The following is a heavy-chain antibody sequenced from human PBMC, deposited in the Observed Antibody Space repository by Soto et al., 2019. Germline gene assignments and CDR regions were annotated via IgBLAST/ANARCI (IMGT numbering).Heavy chain of an antibody. CDR3: ARDGPYYYASRMDV. J-gene: IGHJ6*02. Sequence: GGSLRLSCVASGIPVSSNYMTWVRQAPGKGLEWVSVLHSGGDTYYANSVKGRFTISRHDSTNTLYLQMNSLTPEDTAVYYCARDGPYYYASRMDVWGQGTTVTGSS. D-gene: IGHD3-10*01. CDR2: LHSGGDT. CDR1: GIPVSSNY. V-gene: IGHV3-53*04.